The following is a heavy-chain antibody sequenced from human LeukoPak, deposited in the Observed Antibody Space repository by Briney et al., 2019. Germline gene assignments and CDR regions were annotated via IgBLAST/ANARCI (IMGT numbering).Heavy chain of an antibody. CDR2: ISSSGYV. V-gene: IGHV3-21*01. D-gene: IGHD2-8*01. CDR3: ARGLMVYATYYYYYMDV. J-gene: IGHJ6*03. CDR1: GFTFSTYS. Sequence: GGSLRPSCAASGFTFSTYSINWVRQAPGKGLEWVSSISSSGYVQDADSAKGRFTISRDNAKNSLYLQMDSLRAEDTAVYYCARGLMVYATYYYYYMDVWGQGTTVTVSS.